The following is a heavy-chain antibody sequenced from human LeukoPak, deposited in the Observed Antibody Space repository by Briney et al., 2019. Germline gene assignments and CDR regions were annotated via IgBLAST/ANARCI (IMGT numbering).Heavy chain of an antibody. V-gene: IGHV4-59*08. CDR1: GGSISSYY. CDR2: IYYSGST. Sequence: SETLSLTCTVSGGSISSYYWSWLRHPPAKGLEWIGYIYYSGSTNYNPSLKSRVTISVDTSKNQFSLKLSSVTAADTAVYYCARFLTPPRIFDYWGQGTLVTVSS. J-gene: IGHJ4*02. CDR3: ARFLTPPRIFDY.